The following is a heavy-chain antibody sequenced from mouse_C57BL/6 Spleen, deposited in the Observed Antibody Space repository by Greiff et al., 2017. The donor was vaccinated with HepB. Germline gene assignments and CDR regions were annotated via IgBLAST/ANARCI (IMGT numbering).Heavy chain of an antibody. CDR3: ARRGGNYDAY. CDR2: IYPSDSET. Sequence: QVQLQQPGAELVRPGSSVKLSCKASGYTFTSYWMDWVKQRPGQGLEWIGNIYPSDSETHYNQKFKDKATLTVDKSSSTAYMQLSSLTSEDSAVYYCARRGGNYDAYWGQRTLVTVSA. CDR1: GYTFTSYW. D-gene: IGHD2-1*01. V-gene: IGHV1-61*01. J-gene: IGHJ3*01.